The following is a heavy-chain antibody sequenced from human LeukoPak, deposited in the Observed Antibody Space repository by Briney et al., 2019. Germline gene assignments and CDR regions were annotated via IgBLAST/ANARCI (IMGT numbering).Heavy chain of an antibody. CDR1: GFTFSNYW. J-gene: IGHJ4*02. Sequence: GGSLRLSCAASGFTFSNYWMHWVRQAPGKGLVWVSRIDSDGSSTIYADSVKGRFTISRDNAKNTLYLQMISLRADDTAVYYCARSSGGPYDYWGQGTLVTVSS. D-gene: IGHD3-16*01. CDR2: IDSDGSST. V-gene: IGHV3-74*01. CDR3: ARSSGGPYDY.